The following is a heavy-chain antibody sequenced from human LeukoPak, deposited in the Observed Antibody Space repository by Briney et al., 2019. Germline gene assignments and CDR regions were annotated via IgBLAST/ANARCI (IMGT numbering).Heavy chain of an antibody. CDR2: ISAYNGNT. Sequence: GSVTVSFKGSGYTFTSYGSSGVRQAPGQGLEWMGGISAYNGNTNNSQKLQGRVTITTDTSTSTAYMELRSLRSDDTAVYYCARDGLRYNWNYDAFDYWGQGTLVTVS. V-gene: IGHV1-18*01. CDR1: GYTFTSYG. CDR3: ARDGLRYNWNYDAFDY. J-gene: IGHJ4*02. D-gene: IGHD1-7*01.